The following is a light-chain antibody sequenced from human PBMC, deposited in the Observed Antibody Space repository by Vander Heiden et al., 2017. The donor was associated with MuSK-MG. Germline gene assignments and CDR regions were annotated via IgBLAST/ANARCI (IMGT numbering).Light chain of an antibody. V-gene: IGKV3-15*01. CDR3: QQDKNWGT. J-gene: IGKJ1*01. Sequence: DIVLTQSPVTLSVSPGERATLSCRASQSVSSNLAWYQQKPGQAPRLLIYGASTRANGIPARFSGSGSGTEFTLTISSLQSEDFAVYYGQQDKNWGTFGQGTKVEIK. CDR1: QSVSSN. CDR2: GAS.